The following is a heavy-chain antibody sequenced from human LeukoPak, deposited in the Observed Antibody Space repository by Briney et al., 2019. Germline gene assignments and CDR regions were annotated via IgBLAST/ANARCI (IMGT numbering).Heavy chain of an antibody. CDR2: INTEKDRT. D-gene: IGHD2-15*01. Sequence: ASVKVSCKAPDDIFSRYGISWIRQAPGRGLEWMGWINTEKDRTNYAQKFQGRVTMTAETSTSTAYMDLTSLTFDDTAVYYCATDRSNSFFWGQGTLVTVPS. CDR1: DDIFSRYG. CDR3: ATDRSNSFF. V-gene: IGHV1-18*01. J-gene: IGHJ4*02.